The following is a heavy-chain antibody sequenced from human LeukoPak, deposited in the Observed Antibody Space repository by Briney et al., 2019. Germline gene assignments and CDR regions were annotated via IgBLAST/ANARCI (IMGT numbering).Heavy chain of an antibody. CDR2: LSYDGTNK. CDR1: GFTFSICA. Sequence: PGRSLRLSCAASGFTFSICAMHWVRQAPGKGLEWVATLSYDGTNKYYADSVKGRFTISRDNSKNTLYLQMNSLRAEDTAVYYCARFYSGSYHDAFDIWGQGTMVTVSS. J-gene: IGHJ3*02. D-gene: IGHD1-26*01. V-gene: IGHV3-30-3*01. CDR3: ARFYSGSYHDAFDI.